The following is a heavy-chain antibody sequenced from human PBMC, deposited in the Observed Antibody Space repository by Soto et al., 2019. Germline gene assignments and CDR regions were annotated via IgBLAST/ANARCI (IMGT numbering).Heavy chain of an antibody. D-gene: IGHD3-3*01. CDR1: GFTFSNHC. CDR2: INGGGGRT. CDR3: ANVPEYNFWSGYRYYSAY. V-gene: IGHV3-23*01. Sequence: ESLKICCSSSGFTFSNHCINWVRQAPGKGLEWVSAINGGGGRTFYAASVKGRFTISRENSKTTLYLQMHSLRADDTAVYYCANVPEYNFWSGYRYYSAYWGQGTLVTVSS. J-gene: IGHJ4*02.